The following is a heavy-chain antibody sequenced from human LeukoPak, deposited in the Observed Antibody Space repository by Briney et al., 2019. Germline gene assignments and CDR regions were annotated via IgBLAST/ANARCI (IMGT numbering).Heavy chain of an antibody. Sequence: QPGPCLTPSWAASGPTFDASTAHCARHQAGDWSEWVSSIMRDGGTTTHADCVKGRFIISRDNSKNSLYLQMHSLRTEDTALYYCAKGPTIPPYYPSGNYYETKAQFDCWGQGTLVTVSS. CDR1: GPTFDAST. D-gene: IGHD3-10*01. CDR3: AKGPTIPPYYPSGNYYETKAQFDC. V-gene: IGHV3-43*01. J-gene: IGHJ4*02. CDR2: IMRDGGTT.